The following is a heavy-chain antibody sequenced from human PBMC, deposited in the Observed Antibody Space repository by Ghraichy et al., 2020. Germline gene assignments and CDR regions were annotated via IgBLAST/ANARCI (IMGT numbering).Heavy chain of an antibody. V-gene: IGHV3-74*01. CDR2: INTDGSSI. CDR3: ARITVGAIDD. Sequence: GESLNISCAVSGFTFSSYWMHWVRQAPGKGLVWVSRINTDGSSISYADSVKGRFTISRDNAKNTLYLQMNSLRAEDTAVYYCARITVGAIDDWGQGTLVTVSS. CDR1: GFTFSSYW. J-gene: IGHJ4*02. D-gene: IGHD1-26*01.